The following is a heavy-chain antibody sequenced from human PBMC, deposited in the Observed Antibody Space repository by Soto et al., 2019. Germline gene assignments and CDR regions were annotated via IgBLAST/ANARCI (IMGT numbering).Heavy chain of an antibody. Sequence: SVKVSCKAAGGTFSSYTISWVRQAPGQGLEWMGGIIPVFGSTNYAQRFQDRLTITADDSTSTAYMELSSLRSEDTAVYYCARSGVATGYQSLFDPWGHGTLVTVSS. J-gene: IGHJ5*02. CDR3: ARSGVATGYQSLFDP. V-gene: IGHV1-69*13. CDR2: IIPVFGST. D-gene: IGHD5-12*01. CDR1: GGTFSSYT.